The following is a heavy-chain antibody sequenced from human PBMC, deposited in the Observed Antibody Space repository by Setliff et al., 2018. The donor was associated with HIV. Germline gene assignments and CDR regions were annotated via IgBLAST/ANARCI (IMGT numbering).Heavy chain of an antibody. Sequence: GASVKVSCKASGYSLSTYAISWVRQAPGQGLEWMGWIDSNNGNRNYAQKLQGRVTMTTDTSTSIAYMELRSLRSDDTAVYYCARRKYCSGGSCYSADGAFDIWGQGTMVTVSS. CDR3: ARRKYCSGGSCYSADGAFDI. J-gene: IGHJ3*02. D-gene: IGHD2-15*01. V-gene: IGHV1-18*01. CDR1: GYSLSTYA. CDR2: IDSNNGNR.